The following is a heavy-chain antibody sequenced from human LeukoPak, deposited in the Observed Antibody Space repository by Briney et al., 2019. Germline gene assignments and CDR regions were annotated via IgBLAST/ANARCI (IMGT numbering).Heavy chain of an antibody. CDR3: ARDYGDYGDY. D-gene: IGHD4-17*01. J-gene: IGHJ4*02. V-gene: IGHV3-53*01. CDR2: IYSGGST. CDR1: GITVSSNY. Sequence: PGGSLRLSCAASGITVSSNYMSWVRQAPGKGLEWVSIIYSGGSTYYADSVKGRFSISRDNSKNTLYLQMNSLRAEDTAVYYCARDYGDYGDYWGQGTLVTVSS.